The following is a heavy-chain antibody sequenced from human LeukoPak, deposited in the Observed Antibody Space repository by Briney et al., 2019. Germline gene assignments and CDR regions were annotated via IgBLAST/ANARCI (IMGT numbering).Heavy chain of an antibody. V-gene: IGHV3-74*01. Sequence: GGSLRLSCAASGFTFSSYWMHWVRQAPGKGLVWVSRINSDGSSTTYADSVKGRFTISRDNAKKTLYLQMNSLRAEDTAVYYCVRGYSSSSGHGMDVWGQGTTVTVSS. CDR3: VRGYSSSSGHGMDV. D-gene: IGHD6-6*01. CDR1: GFTFSSYW. J-gene: IGHJ6*02. CDR2: INSDGSST.